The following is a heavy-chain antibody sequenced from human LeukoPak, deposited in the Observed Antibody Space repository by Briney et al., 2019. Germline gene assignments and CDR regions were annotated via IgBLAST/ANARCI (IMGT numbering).Heavy chain of an antibody. CDR1: GFTFSSYW. CDR2: INSDGSST. D-gene: IGHD1-26*01. J-gene: IGHJ4*02. CDR3: ARAREPYYFDY. Sequence: GGSLRLSCAASGFTFSSYWMHWVRQAPGKGLVWVSRINSDGSSTSYADSVKGRFTISRDNAKNTLYLQTNSLRAEDTAVYYCARAREPYYFDYWGQGTLVTVSS. V-gene: IGHV3-74*01.